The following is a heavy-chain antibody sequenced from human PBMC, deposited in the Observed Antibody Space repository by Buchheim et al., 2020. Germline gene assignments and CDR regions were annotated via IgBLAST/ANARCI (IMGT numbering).Heavy chain of an antibody. D-gene: IGHD4-17*01. V-gene: IGHV3-48*04. J-gene: IGHJ2*01. CDR3: ARDRYGDAPMSAWYFDL. CDR1: GFTFSSYS. CDR2: IITSGSTI. Sequence: EVQLVESGGGLVQPGGSLRLSCAASGFTFSSYSMNWVRQAPGKGLEWVSFIITSGSTIYYADSVKGRFTISRDNAKNSLYLQMNSLRAEDTAVYYCARDRYGDAPMSAWYFDLWGRGTL.